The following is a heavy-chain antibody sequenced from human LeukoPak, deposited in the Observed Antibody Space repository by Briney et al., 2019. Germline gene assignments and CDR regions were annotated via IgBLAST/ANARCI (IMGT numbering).Heavy chain of an antibody. D-gene: IGHD2-2*02. J-gene: IGHJ4*02. Sequence: GGSLRLSCAASGFTFGTFWMHWVRQAPGKGLVWLARINTDGSGTSYADSVKGRFTISRDNSKNMLYLQMDSLRAEDTAVYYCAKENRYCSSTSCYRSHFDYWGQGTLVTVSS. V-gene: IGHV3-74*01. CDR2: INTDGSGT. CDR1: GFTFGTFW. CDR3: AKENRYCSSTSCYRSHFDY.